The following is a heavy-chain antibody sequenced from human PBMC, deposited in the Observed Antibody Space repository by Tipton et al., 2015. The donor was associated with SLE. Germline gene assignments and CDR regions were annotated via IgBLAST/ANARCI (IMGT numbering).Heavy chain of an antibody. CDR3: ARGGRHSGSYEGNWFDP. Sequence: GLVKPSQTLSLTCAISGDSVPSNSAAWTWIRQSPSRGLEWLGRTYYRSKWYNDYAVSVKSRITINPDTSKNQFSLQLNSVTPEDTAVYYCARGGRHSGSYEGNWFDPWGQGTLVTVSS. J-gene: IGHJ5*02. CDR1: GDSVPSNSAA. D-gene: IGHD1-26*01. CDR2: TYYRSKWYN. V-gene: IGHV6-1*01.